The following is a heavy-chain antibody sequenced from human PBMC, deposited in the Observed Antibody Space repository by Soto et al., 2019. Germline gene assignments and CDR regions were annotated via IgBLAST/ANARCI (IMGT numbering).Heavy chain of an antibody. CDR2: ISAYNGNT. V-gene: IGHV1-18*01. CDR1: GYTFASYA. CDR3: AREPPPPDH. Sequence: QVQLVQSGAEVKKPGASVKVSCKASGYTFASYAISWMRQAPGQGLEWMGWISAYNGNTNYAQKRPGRVTMTPDTSTSPAYMELRSLGSDDTAGYYWAREPPPPDHWGQGTLVTVSS. J-gene: IGHJ4*02.